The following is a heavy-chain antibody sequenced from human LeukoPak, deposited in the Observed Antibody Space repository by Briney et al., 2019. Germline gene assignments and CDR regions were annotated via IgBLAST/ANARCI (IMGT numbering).Heavy chain of an antibody. CDR1: GGSISSGDYY. J-gene: IGHJ4*02. CDR2: IFYSGST. CDR3: ARVQGYSGYVPDY. Sequence: SETLSLTCTVSGGSISSGDYYWSWIRQPPGKGLEWIGYIFYSGSTYYNPSRKSRATISVHTSKNQFSLKLSSVTAADTAVYYCARVQGYSGYVPDYWGQGTLVTVSS. V-gene: IGHV4-30-4*08. D-gene: IGHD5-12*01.